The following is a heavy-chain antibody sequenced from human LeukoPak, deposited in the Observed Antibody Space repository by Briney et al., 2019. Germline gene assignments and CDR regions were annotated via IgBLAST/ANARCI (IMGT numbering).Heavy chain of an antibody. CDR2: INHSEST. D-gene: IGHD2-2*01. CDR3: AKSEGGIVVPAVYYYYYMDV. Sequence: PSETLSLTCAVYGGSFSGYYWTWIRQPPGKGLEWIGEINHSESTNYNPSLRSRVTISVDTSKNQFSLKLSSVTAADTAVYYCAKSEGGIVVPAVYYYYYMDVWGKGTTVTVSS. CDR1: GGSFSGYY. J-gene: IGHJ6*03. V-gene: IGHV4-34*01.